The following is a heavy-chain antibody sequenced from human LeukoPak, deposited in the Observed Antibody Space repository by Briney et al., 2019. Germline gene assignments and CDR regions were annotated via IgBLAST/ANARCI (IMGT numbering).Heavy chain of an antibody. J-gene: IGHJ6*03. V-gene: IGHV3-53*01. CDR2: IYSGGST. D-gene: IGHD4-17*01. CDR3: AGTSTVTIYYYMDV. Sequence: PGGSLRLSCAASGFTVSSNYMGWVRQAPGKGLEWVSVIYSGGSTYYADSVKGRFTISRDNSKNTLYLQMNSLRADDTAVYYCAGTSTVTIYYYMDVWGKGTTVTISS. CDR1: GFTVSSNY.